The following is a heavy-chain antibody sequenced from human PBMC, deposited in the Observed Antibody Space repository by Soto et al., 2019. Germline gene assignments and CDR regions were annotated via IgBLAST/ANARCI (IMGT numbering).Heavy chain of an antibody. Sequence: GGSLRLSCAASRFAFSTYGLHWVRQAPGKELEWVAIITSDVNYKYYADSVKGRFTISRDNSKNTLFLQMNSLRAEDTAVYYCSKGGSFDIWGQGTLVTVSS. J-gene: IGHJ4*02. CDR2: ITSDVNYK. D-gene: IGHD3-16*01. CDR1: RFAFSTYG. CDR3: SKGGSFDI. V-gene: IGHV3-30*18.